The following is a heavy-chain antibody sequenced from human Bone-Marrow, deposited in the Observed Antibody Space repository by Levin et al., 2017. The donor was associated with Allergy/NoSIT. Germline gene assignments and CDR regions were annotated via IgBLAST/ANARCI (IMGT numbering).Heavy chain of an antibody. CDR2: ISGSGGST. Sequence: GGSLRLSCAASGFTFSSYAMSWVRQAPGKGLEWVSAISGSGGSTYYADSVKGRFTISRDNSKNTLYLQMNSLRAEDTAVYYCAKVYCTNGVCYFRSTMVRGVIYYFDYWGQGTLVTVSS. CDR1: GFTFSSYA. CDR3: AKVYCTNGVCYFRSTMVRGVIYYFDY. J-gene: IGHJ4*02. V-gene: IGHV3-23*01. D-gene: IGHD2-8*01.